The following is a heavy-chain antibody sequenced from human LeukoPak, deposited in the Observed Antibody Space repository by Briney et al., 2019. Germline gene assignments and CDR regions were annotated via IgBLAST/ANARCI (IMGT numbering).Heavy chain of an antibody. J-gene: IGHJ3*02. CDR3: ATYTPKNYCSGGSCYQGAFDI. V-gene: IGHV1-24*01. CDR1: GYTLTELS. CDR2: FDPEDGET. D-gene: IGHD2-15*01. Sequence: ASVKVSCKVSGYTLTELSMHWVRQAPGKGLEWMGDFDPEDGETIYAQKFQGRVTMTEDTSTDTAYMELSSLRSEDTAVYYCATYTPKNYCSGGSCYQGAFDIWGQGTMVTVSS.